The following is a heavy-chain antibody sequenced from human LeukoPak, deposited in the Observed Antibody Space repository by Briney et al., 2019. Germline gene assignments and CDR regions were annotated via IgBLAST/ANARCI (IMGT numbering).Heavy chain of an antibody. CDR3: ARNNGMDV. CDR2: VNRDGSET. V-gene: IGHV3-7*03. J-gene: IGHJ6*02. CDR1: GFALSSHW. Sequence: TGGSLRLSCAASGFALSSHWMTWVRQVPGRGPEWVANVNRDGSETYYLDSVKGRFTISKDNAKSSLYLQMNSPRAEDTALYHCARNNGMDVWGQGTTVIVSS.